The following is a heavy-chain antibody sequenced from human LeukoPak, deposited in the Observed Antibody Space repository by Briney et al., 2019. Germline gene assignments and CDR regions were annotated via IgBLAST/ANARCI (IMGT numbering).Heavy chain of an antibody. Sequence: GGSLRLSCAASRFTFSSYSMNWVCQALGKGLEWVSSISSSSSYIYYADSVKGRFTISRDNAKNSLYLQMNSLRAEDTAVYYCAREGITGTAYFDYWGQGTLVTVSS. CDR1: RFTFSSYS. CDR2: ISSSSSYI. J-gene: IGHJ4*02. D-gene: IGHD1-20*01. CDR3: AREGITGTAYFDY. V-gene: IGHV3-21*01.